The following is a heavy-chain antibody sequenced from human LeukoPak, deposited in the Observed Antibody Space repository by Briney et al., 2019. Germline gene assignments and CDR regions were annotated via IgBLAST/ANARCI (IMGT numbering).Heavy chain of an antibody. Sequence: SVKVSCKASGGTFSSYAISWVRQAPGQGLEWMGRIIPILGIANYAQKFQGRVTITADKSTSTAYMELSSLRSEDTAVYYCAREIDSGHADCWGQGTLVTVSS. D-gene: IGHD2-8*02. CDR1: GGTFSSYA. CDR2: IIPILGIA. V-gene: IGHV1-69*04. CDR3: AREIDSGHADC. J-gene: IGHJ4*02.